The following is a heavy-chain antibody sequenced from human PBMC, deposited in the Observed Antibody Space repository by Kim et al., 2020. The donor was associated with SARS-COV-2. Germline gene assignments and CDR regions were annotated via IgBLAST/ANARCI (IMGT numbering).Heavy chain of an antibody. D-gene: IGHD5-18*01. CDR3: ARSGYSYGGARYYFDY. V-gene: IGHV3-11*01. J-gene: IGHJ4*02. CDR1: GFTFSDYY. CDR2: ISSSGSTI. Sequence: GGSLRLSCAAPGFTFSDYYMNWIRQAPGKGLEWVSYISSSGSTIYYADSVKGRFTISRDNAKNSLYLQMNSLRAEDTAVYYCARSGYSYGGARYYFDYWGQGTLVTVSS.